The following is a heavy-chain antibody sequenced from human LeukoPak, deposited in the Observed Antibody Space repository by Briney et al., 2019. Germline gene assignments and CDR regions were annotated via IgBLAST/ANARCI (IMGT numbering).Heavy chain of an antibody. V-gene: IGHV3-NL1*01. Sequence: GGSLRLSCAASEFTFSSYGMHWVRQAPGKGLEWVSVIYSGGSTYYADSVKGRFTISRDNSKNTLYLQMNSLRAEDTAVYYCARDATATDYDILTGHQYYYYYGMDVWGKGTTVTVSS. D-gene: IGHD3-9*01. CDR3: ARDATATDYDILTGHQYYYYYGMDV. J-gene: IGHJ6*04. CDR2: IYSGGST. CDR1: EFTFSSYG.